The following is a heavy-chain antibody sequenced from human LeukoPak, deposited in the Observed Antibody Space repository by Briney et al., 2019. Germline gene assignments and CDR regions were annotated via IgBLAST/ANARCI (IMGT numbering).Heavy chain of an antibody. CDR3: ASSHIIEWH. CDR1: GGSFSGYY. J-gene: IGHJ4*02. Sequence: PSGTLSLTCAVYGGSFSGYYWSWIRQPPGKGLEWIGEINHSGSTYNNPSLKSRVTISVDTSKNQFSLKLSSVTAADTAVYYCASSHIIEWHLGQGTLVTVSS. D-gene: IGHD3-16*02. CDR2: INHSGST. V-gene: IGHV4-34*01.